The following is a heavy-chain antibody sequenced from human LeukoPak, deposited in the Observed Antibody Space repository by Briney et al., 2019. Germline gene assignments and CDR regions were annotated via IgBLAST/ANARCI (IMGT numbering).Heavy chain of an antibody. CDR2: ISSSGSTI. D-gene: IGHD2-2*01. J-gene: IGHJ4*02. CDR3: ARAVVVPAAMPDY. CDR1: GFTFSDYY. V-gene: IGHV3-11*04. Sequence: GGSLRLSCAASGFTFSDYYMSWIRQAPGKGLEWVSYISSSGSTIYYADSVKGRFTISRDNAKNSLYLQMNSLRAEDTAVYYCARAVVVPAAMPDYWGQGTLVTVSS.